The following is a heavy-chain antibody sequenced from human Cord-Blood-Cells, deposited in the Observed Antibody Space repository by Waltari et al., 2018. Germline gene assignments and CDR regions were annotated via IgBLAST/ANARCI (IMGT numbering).Heavy chain of an antibody. CDR1: GSTFTAYY. J-gene: IGHJ1*01. CDR2: INPNSGGT. Sequence: QVQLVQSGAEVQKPGASVKVSCTASGSTFTAYYLHWVRQAPGQGREGMGRINPNSGGTNYAQKFQGRVTMTRDTSISTADMELSRLRSDDTAVYYCARSYGAAGTCFQHWGQGTLVTVSS. D-gene: IGHD6-13*01. V-gene: IGHV1-2*06. CDR3: ARSYGAAGTCFQH.